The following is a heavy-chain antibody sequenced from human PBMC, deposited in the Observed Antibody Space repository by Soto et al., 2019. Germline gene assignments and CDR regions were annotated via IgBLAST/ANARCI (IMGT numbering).Heavy chain of an antibody. CDR2: INAGNGNT. Sequence: ASVKVSCKASGYTFTSYAMHWVRQAPGQRLEWMGWINAGNGNTKYSQKFQGRVTITRDTSASTAYMELSSLRSEDTAVYYCARGYSYGSYYYYYYGMDVWGQGTTVTVSS. D-gene: IGHD5-18*01. V-gene: IGHV1-3*01. J-gene: IGHJ6*02. CDR3: ARGYSYGSYYYYYYGMDV. CDR1: GYTFTSYA.